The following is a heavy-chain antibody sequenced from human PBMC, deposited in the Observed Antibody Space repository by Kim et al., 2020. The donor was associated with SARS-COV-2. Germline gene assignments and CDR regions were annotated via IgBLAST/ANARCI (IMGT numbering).Heavy chain of an antibody. J-gene: IGHJ6*02. CDR1: GGSISSGSYY. CDR3: ARDSYIYRYYYGMDV. Sequence: SETLSLTCTVSGGSISSGSYYWSWIRQPAGKGLEWIGRIYTSGSTNYNPSLKSRVTISVDTSKNQFSLKLSSVTAADTAVYYCARDSYIYRYYYGMDVWGQGTTVTVSS. V-gene: IGHV4-61*02. CDR2: IYTSGST. D-gene: IGHD3-16*01.